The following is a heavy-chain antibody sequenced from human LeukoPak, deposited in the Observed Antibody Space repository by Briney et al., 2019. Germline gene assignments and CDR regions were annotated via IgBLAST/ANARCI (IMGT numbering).Heavy chain of an antibody. CDR3: AKGPGYGSYYFDL. V-gene: IGHV3-23*01. D-gene: IGHD3-10*01. J-gene: IGHJ4*02. CDR2: VSGSGGFT. CDR1: GFTFSSYA. Sequence: GGSLRLSCAASGFTFSSYAMSWVPQAPGKGLEWVSGVSGSGGFTYYADSVKGRFTISRDNSKNTLYLQMNSLRAEDTAVYYCAKGPGYGSYYFDLWGQGTLVTVSS.